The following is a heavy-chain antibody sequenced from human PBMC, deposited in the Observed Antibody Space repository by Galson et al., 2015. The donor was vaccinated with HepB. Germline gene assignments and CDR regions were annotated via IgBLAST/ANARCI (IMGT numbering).Heavy chain of an antibody. D-gene: IGHD2-2*01. V-gene: IGHV5-10-1*01. CDR2: IDPSDSYT. J-gene: IGHJ3*02. CDR3: ARHKGYCSSTSCYGGAFDI. CDR1: GYSFTSYW. Sequence: QSGAEVKKPGESLRISCKGSGYSFTSYWISWVCQMPGKGLEWMGRIDPSDSYTNYSPSFQGHVTISADKSISTAYLQWSSLKASDTAMYYCARHKGYCSSTSCYGGAFDIWGQGTMVTVSS.